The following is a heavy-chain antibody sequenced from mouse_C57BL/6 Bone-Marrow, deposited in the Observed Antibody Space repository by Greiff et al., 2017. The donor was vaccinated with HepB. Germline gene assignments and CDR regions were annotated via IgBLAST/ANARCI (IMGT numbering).Heavy chain of an antibody. D-gene: IGHD1-1*01. CDR1: GYSFTGYF. J-gene: IGHJ1*03. Sequence: EVQLQQSGPELVKPGDSVKISCKASGYSFTGYFMNWVMQSHGKSLEWIGRINPYNGDTFYNQKFKGKATLTVDKSSSTTHMVLRSLTSEDSAVYYCARATTVVADFDVWGTGTTVTVSS. CDR2: INPYNGDT. V-gene: IGHV1-20*01. CDR3: ARATTVVADFDV.